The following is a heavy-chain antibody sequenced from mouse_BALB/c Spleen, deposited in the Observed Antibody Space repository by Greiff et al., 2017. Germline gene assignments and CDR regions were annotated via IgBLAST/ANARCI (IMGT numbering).Heavy chain of an antibody. Sequence: EVKLVESGGGLVQPGGSRKLSCAASGFTFSSYAMSWVRQTPEKRLEWVASISSGGSTYYPDSVKGRFTISRDNARNILYLQMSSLRSEDTAMYYCARGGNYGSSYDYWGQGTTLTVSS. CDR3: ARGGNYGSSYDY. V-gene: IGHV5-6-5*01. D-gene: IGHD1-1*01. CDR2: ISSGGST. CDR1: GFTFSSYA. J-gene: IGHJ2*01.